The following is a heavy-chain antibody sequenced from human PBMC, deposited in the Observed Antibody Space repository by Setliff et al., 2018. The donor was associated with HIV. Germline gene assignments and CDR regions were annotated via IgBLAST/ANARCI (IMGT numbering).Heavy chain of an antibody. CDR2: VKQDGTET. V-gene: IGHV3-7*01. Sequence: PGGSLRLSCAASGFRFRSYWMSWVRQAPGKGLESAANVKQDGTETLYVDSVKGRFTISRDNANNLVYLKMNSLRVEDTAVYFCARWGSGSYERVFDYWGQGMLVTVSS. D-gene: IGHD1-26*01. J-gene: IGHJ4*02. CDR3: ARWGSGSYERVFDY. CDR1: GFRFRSYW.